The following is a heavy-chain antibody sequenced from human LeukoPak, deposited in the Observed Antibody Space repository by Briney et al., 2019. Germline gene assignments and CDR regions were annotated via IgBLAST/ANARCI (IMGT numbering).Heavy chain of an antibody. CDR2: IYYSGST. CDR3: ARSGFNYFDY. V-gene: IGHV4-31*03. CDR1: GGSISGSSYY. Sequence: SETLSLTCTVSGGSISGSSYYWGWIRQHPGKGLEWTGYIYYSGSTYYNPSLKSRLTISVDTSKNQFSLKLSSVTAADTAVYYCARSGFNYFDYWGQGTLVTVSS. J-gene: IGHJ4*02. D-gene: IGHD3-10*01.